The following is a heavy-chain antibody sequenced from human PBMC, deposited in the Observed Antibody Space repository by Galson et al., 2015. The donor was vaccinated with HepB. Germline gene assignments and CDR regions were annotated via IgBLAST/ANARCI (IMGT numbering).Heavy chain of an antibody. J-gene: IGHJ4*02. CDR2: ISVDGNSQ. D-gene: IGHD3-3*01. CDR1: GFTFSRHA. V-gene: IGHV3-30-3*01. Sequence: SLRLSCAASGFTFSRHAMHWVRQAADKGLEWVAVISVDGNSQYYADSVKGRFTISRDDSKNTLYLQMNSLRVEDTATYYCATPYHTGDFDFWGQGTLVTVSS. CDR3: ATPYHTGDFDF.